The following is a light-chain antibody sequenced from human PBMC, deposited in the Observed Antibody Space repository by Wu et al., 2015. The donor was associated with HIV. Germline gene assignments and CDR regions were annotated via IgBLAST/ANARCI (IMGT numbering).Light chain of an antibody. CDR1: QSISSDN. Sequence: EIVLTQSPGTLSLSPGERATLSCRASQSISSDNLAWYQHKPGQAPRLLIYGASSRAIDIPDRFSGSGSGTDFTLTISRLDPEDFAVYYCQQFDTSPQLTFGGGTKVEIK. CDR2: GAS. J-gene: IGKJ4*01. CDR3: QQFDTSPQLT. V-gene: IGKV3-20*01.